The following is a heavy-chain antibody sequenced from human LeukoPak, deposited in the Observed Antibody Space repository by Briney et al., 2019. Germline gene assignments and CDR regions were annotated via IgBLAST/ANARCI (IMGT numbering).Heavy chain of an antibody. CDR3: TIDPDSSDRYYGSPFDF. CDR2: ISKSGANT. D-gene: IGHD6-19*01. J-gene: IGHJ4*02. Sequence: GGSLRLSCAASGFPLTDFAMSWVRHAPVKELAWVSLISKSGANTHYANSVRGRFTISRDESKNTLFLQMNGLRAEDTAIYYCTIDPDSSDRYYGSPFDFWGQGALVTVSS. V-gene: IGHV3-23*01. CDR1: GFPLTDFA.